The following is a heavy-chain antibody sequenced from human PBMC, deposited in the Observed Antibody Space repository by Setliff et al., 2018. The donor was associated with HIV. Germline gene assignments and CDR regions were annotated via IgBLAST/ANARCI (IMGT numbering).Heavy chain of an antibody. CDR2: LSSTNKYI. CDR3: TRVHSAYDVFAFDL. V-gene: IGHV3-21*01. D-gene: IGHD5-12*01. J-gene: IGHJ3*01. CDR1: GFTFRTYR. Sequence: LTCAASGFTFRTYRMTWVRQAPGKGLEWVSFLSSTNKYINYADSVKGRFTISRDNAKNSLYLQMNGLRAEDTAIYYCTRVHSAYDVFAFDLWGQGTMVTVSS.